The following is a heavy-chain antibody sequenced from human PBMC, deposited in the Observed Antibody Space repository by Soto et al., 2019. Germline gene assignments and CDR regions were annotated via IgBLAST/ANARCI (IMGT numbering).Heavy chain of an antibody. D-gene: IGHD3-9*01. V-gene: IGHV3-23*01. CDR2: IIGGDGDK. CDR1: GFTFRTFT. CDR3: AQDRDHDGIWTFDS. J-gene: IGHJ5*01. Sequence: EVHLLEHGGQLVQPGESLRLSCAASGFTFRTFTMNWVRQAPGKGLEWVSGIIGGDGDKFYSDSVKGRFTISRDSSTGMLFLQMRSLRVDDTAVYYCAQDRDHDGIWTFDSWGQGTMVIVSA.